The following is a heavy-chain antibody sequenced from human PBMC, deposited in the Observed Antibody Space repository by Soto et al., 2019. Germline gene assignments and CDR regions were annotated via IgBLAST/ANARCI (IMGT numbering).Heavy chain of an antibody. V-gene: IGHV3-30*18. CDR3: AKSAHPAVVTLYYFDS. CDR1: GFSFNNYA. J-gene: IGHJ4*02. Sequence: QVQLVESGGGVVQPGRSLRLSCAASGFSFNNYAMHWVRQAPGKGLERVTLISDDGSKKYFADSVKGRFTVSRDNSNNTRFLQMNSLKTEDTAVYYCAKSAHPAVVTLYYFDSWGQGTLVTVSS. D-gene: IGHD2-21*02. CDR2: ISDDGSKK.